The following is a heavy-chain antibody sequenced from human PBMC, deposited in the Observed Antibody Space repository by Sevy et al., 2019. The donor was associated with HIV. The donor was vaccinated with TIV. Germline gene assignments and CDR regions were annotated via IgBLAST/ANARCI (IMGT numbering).Heavy chain of an antibody. Sequence: ASVKVSCKASGGTFSSYAISWVRQAPGQGLEWMGGIIPIFGTANYAQKFQGRVTITADESTSTAYMELSSLRSEDTAAYYCASRIAAAAYYYYGMDVWGQGTTVTVSS. J-gene: IGHJ6*02. D-gene: IGHD6-13*01. CDR3: ASRIAAAAYYYYGMDV. V-gene: IGHV1-69*13. CDR1: GGTFSSYA. CDR2: IIPIFGTA.